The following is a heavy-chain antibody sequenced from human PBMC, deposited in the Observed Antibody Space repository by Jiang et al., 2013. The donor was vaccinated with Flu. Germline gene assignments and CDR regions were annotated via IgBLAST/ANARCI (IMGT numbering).Heavy chain of an antibody. D-gene: IGHD2-15*01. J-gene: IGHJ4*02. V-gene: IGHV3-21*01. Sequence: QLLESGGGLVKPGGSLRLSCAASGFTFSSYSMNWVRQAPGKGLEWVSSISSSSSYIYYADSVKGRFTISRDNAKNSLYLQMNSLRAEDTAVYYCARDPARMGVVGRDYWGQGTLVTVSS. CDR3: ARDPARMGVVGRDY. CDR2: ISSSSSYI. CDR1: GFTFSSYS.